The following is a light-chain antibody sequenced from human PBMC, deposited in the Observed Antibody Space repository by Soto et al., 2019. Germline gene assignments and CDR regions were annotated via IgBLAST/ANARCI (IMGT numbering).Light chain of an antibody. Sequence: EIVLTQSPGTLSLSPGERATLSCRASQSVSSRYLAWYQQKPGQAPRLLLYGASSRATGIPDRFRGSGSGTDFNLTISRLEPEDVAVYYCQQYGSSPPYNFGQGTKLEIK. V-gene: IGKV3-20*01. CDR3: QQYGSSPPYN. CDR1: QSVSSRY. CDR2: GAS. J-gene: IGKJ2*01.